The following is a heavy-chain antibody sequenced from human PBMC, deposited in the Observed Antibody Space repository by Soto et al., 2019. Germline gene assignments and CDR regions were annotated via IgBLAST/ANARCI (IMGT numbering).Heavy chain of an antibody. V-gene: IGHV4-39*01. CDR2: IYYSGST. CDR1: GGSISSSSYY. CDR3: ARHDGSGWYPGGYYFDY. J-gene: IGHJ4*02. D-gene: IGHD6-19*01. Sequence: QLQLQESGPGLVKPSETLSLTCTVSGGSISSSSYYWGWIRQPPGKGLEWIGSIYYSGSTYYNPSLKSRVTISVDTSKNQFSLKLSSVTAADTAVYYCARHDGSGWYPGGYYFDYWGQGTLVTVSS.